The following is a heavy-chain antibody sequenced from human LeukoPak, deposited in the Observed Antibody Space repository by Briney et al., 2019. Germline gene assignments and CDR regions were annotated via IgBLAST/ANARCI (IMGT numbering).Heavy chain of an antibody. V-gene: IGHV1-2*02. CDR2: INPNSGGT. J-gene: IGHJ5*02. Sequence: GASVKVSCKASGYTFTGYYMHWVRQAPGQGLEWMGWINPNSGGTNYAQKFQGRVTMTRDTSISTAYMELSRLRSDDTAVYYCARLVRGVAAAGTRWFDPWGQGTLVTVSS. CDR3: ARLVRGVAAAGTRWFDP. CDR1: GYTFTGYY. D-gene: IGHD6-13*01.